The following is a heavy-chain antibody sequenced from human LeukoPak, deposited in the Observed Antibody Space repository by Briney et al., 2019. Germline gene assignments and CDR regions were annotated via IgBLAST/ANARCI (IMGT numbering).Heavy chain of an antibody. CDR1: GFTISSYS. CDR2: IMHDGSDK. CDR3: ARGGLYCSGTSCYKETDY. Sequence: GGSLRLSCAASGFTISSYSMTWVRQAPGKGLEWVANIMHDGSDKYYVDSVKGRFAISRDNAKNSLYLQMNSLRVEDTAVYYCARGGLYCSGTSCYKETDYWGQGTLVTVSS. V-gene: IGHV3-7*01. J-gene: IGHJ4*02. D-gene: IGHD2-2*02.